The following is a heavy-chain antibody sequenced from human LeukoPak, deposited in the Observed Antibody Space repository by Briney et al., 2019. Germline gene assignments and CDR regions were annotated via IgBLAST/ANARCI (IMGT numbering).Heavy chain of an antibody. CDR1: GFTFNNYG. CDR2: ISYDGSTK. CDR3: AKDGGGVAWSDSYWFDP. D-gene: IGHD5-12*01. J-gene: IGHJ5*02. V-gene: IGHV3-30*18. Sequence: GGSLRLSCAASGFTFNNYGMHWVRQAPGKGLDWVAVISYDGSTKYYADSVKGRFTISRDNSKNTLSLQMNSLRTGDTAVYYCAKDGGGVAWSDSYWFDPWGQGTLVTVSS.